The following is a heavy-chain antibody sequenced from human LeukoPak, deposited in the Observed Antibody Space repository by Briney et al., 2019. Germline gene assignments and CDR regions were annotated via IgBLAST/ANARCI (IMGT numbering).Heavy chain of an antibody. J-gene: IGHJ4*02. CDR3: ARAPLHLVDY. CDR1: GFTFSSYE. V-gene: IGHV3-48*03. D-gene: IGHD1-14*01. Sequence: GGSLRLSCAASGFTFSSYEMNWVRQAPGKGLEWVSYISSSGSTIYYADSVKGRFTISRDNAKNSLYLQMNSLRAEDTAVYYCARAPLHLVDYWGQGTLVTVSS. CDR2: ISSSGSTI.